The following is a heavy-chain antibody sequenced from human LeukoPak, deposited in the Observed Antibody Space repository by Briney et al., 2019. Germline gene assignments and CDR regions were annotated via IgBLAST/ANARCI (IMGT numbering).Heavy chain of an antibody. D-gene: IGHD3-10*02. CDR3: ALGSGTYYYYYMDV. CDR2: MNPNSGNT. CDR1: GYTFTSYD. V-gene: IGHV1-8*01. Sequence: ASVKVSCKASGYTFTSYDINWVRQATGQGLEWMGWMNPNSGNTGYAQKFQGRVTMTRNTSISTAYMELSSLRCEDTAVYYCALGSGTYYYYYMDVWGKGTTVTISS. J-gene: IGHJ6*03.